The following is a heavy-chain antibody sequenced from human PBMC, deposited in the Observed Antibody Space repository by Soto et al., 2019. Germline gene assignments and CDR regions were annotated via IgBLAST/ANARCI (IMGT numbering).Heavy chain of an antibody. J-gene: IGHJ5*02. CDR3: ATLSNDFWSGPNNGFDL. V-gene: IGHV1-24*01. D-gene: IGHD3-3*01. Sequence: GASVKVSCKVSGYTLTELSMHWVRQAPGKGLEWMGGFDPEDGETIYAQKFQGRVTMTEDTSTDTAYMELSSLRSEDTAVYYCATLSNDFWSGPNNGFDLWGQGTLVTVSS. CDR2: FDPEDGET. CDR1: GYTLTELS.